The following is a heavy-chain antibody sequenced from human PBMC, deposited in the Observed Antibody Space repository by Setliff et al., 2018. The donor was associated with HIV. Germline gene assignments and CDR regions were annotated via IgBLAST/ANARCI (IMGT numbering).Heavy chain of an antibody. D-gene: IGHD3-10*01. CDR3: ARQGNAIYGEVDS. CDR1: GASISLIAYY. V-gene: IGHV4-39*01. J-gene: IGHJ5*01. CDR2: VYYTGST. Sequence: ETLSLTCTFPGASISLIAYYWGWVRQPPGKGLEWIGSVYYTGSTFYNPSLKSLKGRVTISVYTSKNQFSLKLISVTAADTAIYFCARQGNAIYGEVDSWGQGTRVTVSS.